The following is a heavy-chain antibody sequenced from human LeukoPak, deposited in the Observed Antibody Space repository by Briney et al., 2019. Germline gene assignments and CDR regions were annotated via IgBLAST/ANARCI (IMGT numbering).Heavy chain of an antibody. Sequence: PSETLSVTCTVSGGSINNNFWSWIRQPPGKGLEWIGYIYYTGGTDYNPSLKSRVTISVDTSKNQFSLKLSSVTAADTAVYYCAKHRDGDFYDYWGQGILVTVSS. V-gene: IGHV4-59*08. CDR1: GGSINNNF. CDR3: AKHRDGDFYDY. CDR2: IYYTGGT. D-gene: IGHD5-24*01. J-gene: IGHJ4*02.